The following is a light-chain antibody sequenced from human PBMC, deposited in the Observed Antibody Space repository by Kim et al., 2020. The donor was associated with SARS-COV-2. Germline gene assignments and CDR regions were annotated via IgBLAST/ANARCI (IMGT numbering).Light chain of an antibody. CDR1: QSIVYRSNSKIY. Sequence: RATINCKSSQSIVYRSNSKIYLAWYQQKPRQPPKLLICWASTRESGVPDRFSGRGSETDFTLTISSLQAEDVAVYYCKQYYRSPHTCGQETKLEI. CDR3: KQYYRSPHT. CDR2: WAS. V-gene: IGKV4-1*01. J-gene: IGKJ2*01.